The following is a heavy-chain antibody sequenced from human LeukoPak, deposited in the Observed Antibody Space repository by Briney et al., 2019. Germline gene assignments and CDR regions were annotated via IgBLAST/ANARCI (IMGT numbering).Heavy chain of an antibody. CDR3: ARRHKVTVDY. D-gene: IGHD4-11*01. CDR2: IYYSGAT. J-gene: IGHJ4*02. Sequence: EPLSPTWTVSGGAIGSTCYCWAWLQQPPGEGLESTGCIYYSGATYYNPSLKSPVTISADTSTAQFSLSLSTATAADTAVYSCARRHKVTVDYWGQGTLVTVSS. CDR1: GGAIGSTCYC. V-gene: IGHV4-39*01.